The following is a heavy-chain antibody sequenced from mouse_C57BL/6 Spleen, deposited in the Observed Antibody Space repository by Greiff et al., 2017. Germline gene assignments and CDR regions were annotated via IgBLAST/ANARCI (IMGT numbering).Heavy chain of an antibody. CDR2: ISSGSSTI. CDR3: ATGLWLQSQFAY. D-gene: IGHD2-2*01. J-gene: IGHJ3*01. CDR1: GFTFSDYG. Sequence: EMMLVESGGGLVKPGGSLKLSCAASGFTFSDYGMHWVRQAPETGLEWVAYISSGSSTIYYAATVKGRFPISRDNAKNTLFLQMTSLRSEDTAMYDCATGLWLQSQFAYWGQGTLVTVSA. V-gene: IGHV5-17*01.